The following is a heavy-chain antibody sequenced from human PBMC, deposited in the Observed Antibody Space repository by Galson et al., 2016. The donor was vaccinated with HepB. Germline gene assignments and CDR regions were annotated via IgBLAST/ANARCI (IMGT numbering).Heavy chain of an antibody. D-gene: IGHD3-22*01. V-gene: IGHV5-51*01. J-gene: IGHJ3*02. Sequence: QSGAEVTKPGESLKISCKASGSSFTSYWIGWVRQVPGKGLEWMGIIYPGDSDTRYSPSFQGRVTISADKSITTAYLQWSNLRASDTAMYYCGRHGFEDYDTGDYRNDAFDMWGQGTMVTVSS. CDR3: GRHGFEDYDTGDYRNDAFDM. CDR2: IYPGDSDT. CDR1: GSSFTSYW.